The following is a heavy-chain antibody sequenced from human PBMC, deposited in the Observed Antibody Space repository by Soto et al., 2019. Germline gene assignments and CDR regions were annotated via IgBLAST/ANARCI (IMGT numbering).Heavy chain of an antibody. Sequence: SETLSLTCTVSGGSISSSSYYWGWIRQPPGKGLEWIGSIYYSGSTYYNPSLKSRVTISVDTSKNQFSLKLSSVTAADTAVYYCARGWVVRYFDWSKWGRWFDPWGQGTLVTVSS. CDR3: ARGWVVRYFDWSKWGRWFDP. V-gene: IGHV4-39*01. D-gene: IGHD3-9*01. CDR1: GGSISSSSYY. CDR2: IYYSGST. J-gene: IGHJ5*02.